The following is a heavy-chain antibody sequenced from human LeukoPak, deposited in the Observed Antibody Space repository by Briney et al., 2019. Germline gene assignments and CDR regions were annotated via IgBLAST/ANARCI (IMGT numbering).Heavy chain of an antibody. CDR2: IYTSGST. J-gene: IGHJ4*02. CDR3: ARGSSWLYYFDY. D-gene: IGHD6-13*01. V-gene: IGHV4-61*02. CDR1: GGSISSGSYY. Sequence: SQTLSLTCTVSGGSISSGSYYWSWIRQPAGMGLEWIGRIYTSGSTNYNPSLKSRVTISVDTSKNQFSLKLSSVTAADTGVYYCARGSSWLYYFDYWGQGTLVTVSS.